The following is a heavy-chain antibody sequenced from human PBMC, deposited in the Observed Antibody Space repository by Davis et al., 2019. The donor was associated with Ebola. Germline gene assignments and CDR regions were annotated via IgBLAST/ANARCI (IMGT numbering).Heavy chain of an antibody. CDR2: IYYSGST. V-gene: IGHV4-31*03. Sequence: MPSETLSLTCTVSGGSISSGGYYWSWIRQHPGKGLEWIGYIYYSGSTYYNPSLKSRVTITVDTSKNQFSLKLSSVTAADTAVYYCARVKTGKVIDYWGQGTLVTVSS. CDR1: GGSISSGGYY. J-gene: IGHJ4*02. D-gene: IGHD1-14*01. CDR3: ARVKTGKVIDY.